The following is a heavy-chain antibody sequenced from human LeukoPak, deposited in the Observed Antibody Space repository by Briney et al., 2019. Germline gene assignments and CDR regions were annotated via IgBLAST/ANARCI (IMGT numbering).Heavy chain of an antibody. CDR3: ARGDGNDY. D-gene: IGHD1-26*01. J-gene: IGHJ4*02. V-gene: IGHV3-48*02. CDR2: ISSTSNTI. CDR1: GFTFSTYI. Sequence: GGSLRLSCAASGFTFSTYIMNWVRQAPGKGLEWVSYISSTSNTIYYADSVKGRYTISRDNAKNSLYLQMNSLRDEDTAVYYCARGDGNDYWGQGTLVTVSS.